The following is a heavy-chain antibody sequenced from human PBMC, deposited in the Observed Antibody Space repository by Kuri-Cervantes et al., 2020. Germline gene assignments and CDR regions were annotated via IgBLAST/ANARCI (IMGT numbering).Heavy chain of an antibody. CDR3: AACSVWLALFDY. CDR1: GFTFSSYG. Sequence: GESLKISCAASGFTFSSYGMHWVRQAPGKGLEWVAVIWYDGSNKYYADSVKGRFTISRDNAKNSLYLQMNSLRAEDTAVYYCAACSVWLALFDYWGQGTLVTVSS. D-gene: IGHD6-19*01. V-gene: IGHV3-33*03. J-gene: IGHJ4*02. CDR2: IWYDGSNK.